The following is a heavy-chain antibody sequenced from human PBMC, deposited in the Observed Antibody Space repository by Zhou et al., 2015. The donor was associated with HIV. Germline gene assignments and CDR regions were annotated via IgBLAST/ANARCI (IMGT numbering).Heavy chain of an antibody. CDR3: ARVSVPLAVADRIDY. V-gene: IGHV1-2*02. CDR2: INPNSGGT. J-gene: IGHJ4*02. CDR1: GYTFTGYY. Sequence: QVQLVQSGAEVKKPGASVKVSCKASGYTFTGYYMHWVRQAPGQGLEWMGWINPNSGGTNYAQKFQGRVTMTRDTSISTAYMELSRLRSDDTAVYYCARVSVPLAVADRIDYWGQGTLVTVSS. D-gene: IGHD6-19*01.